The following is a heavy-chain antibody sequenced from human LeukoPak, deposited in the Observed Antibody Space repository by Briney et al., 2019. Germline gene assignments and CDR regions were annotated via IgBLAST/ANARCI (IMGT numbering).Heavy chain of an antibody. D-gene: IGHD3-10*01. CDR2: IYYSGST. V-gene: IGHV4-59*01. CDR1: GGSISSYY. CDR3: ARVSRQSYYYGSGSYYTYYYYYMDV. J-gene: IGHJ6*03. Sequence: SETLSLTCTVSGGSISSYYWSWIRQPPGKGLEWIGYIYYSGSTNYNPSLKSRVTISVDTSKNQFSLKLSSVTAADTAVYYCARVSRQSYYYGSGSYYTYYYYYMDVWGKGTTVTISS.